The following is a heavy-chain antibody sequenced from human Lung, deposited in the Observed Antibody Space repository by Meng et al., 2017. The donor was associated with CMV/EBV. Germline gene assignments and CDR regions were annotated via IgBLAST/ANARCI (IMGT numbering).Heavy chain of an antibody. CDR1: GFTFSSYE. CDR3: AREVLVPAAIRYYYYGMDV. CDR2: ISSSGSTI. Sequence: LSLTCAASGFTFSSYEMNWVRQAPGKGLEWVSYISSSGSTIYYADSVKGRFTISRDNAKNSLCLQMNSLRAEDTAVYYCAREVLVPAAIRYYYYGMDVWGQGTTVTVSS. V-gene: IGHV3-48*03. J-gene: IGHJ6*02. D-gene: IGHD2-2*01.